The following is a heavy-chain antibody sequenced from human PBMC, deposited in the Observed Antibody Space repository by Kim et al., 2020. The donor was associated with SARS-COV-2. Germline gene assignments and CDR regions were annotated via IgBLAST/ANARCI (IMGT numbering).Heavy chain of an antibody. V-gene: IGHV4-59*08. CDR2: IDDSARG. CDR1: GDSTSRYY. Sequence: SETLSLTCTVSGDSTSRYYWSWIRQPPGKGLEWIGCIDDSARGYYDHSLKSRVTISVDASKTQFSLKLSSVTAADTALYFCAKHLRGSYAFHILGQGT. J-gene: IGHJ3*02. CDR3: AKHLRGSYAFHI.